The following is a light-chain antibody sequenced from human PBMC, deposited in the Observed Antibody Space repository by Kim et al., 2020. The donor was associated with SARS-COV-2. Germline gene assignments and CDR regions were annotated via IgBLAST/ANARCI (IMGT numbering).Light chain of an antibody. CDR3: SAWDRNLRGWV. V-gene: IGLV10-54*01. Sequence: RQTATLTCTGNSNNVGNQGAAWLQQHQGHPPKVLFYRNNKRPSGISERLSASRSGNTASLTITGLQPEDEADYYCSAWDRNLRGWVFGGGTQLTVL. CDR1: SNNVGNQG. J-gene: IGLJ3*02. CDR2: RNN.